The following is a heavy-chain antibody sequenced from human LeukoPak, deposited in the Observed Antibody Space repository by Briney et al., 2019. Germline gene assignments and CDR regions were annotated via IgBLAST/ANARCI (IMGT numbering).Heavy chain of an antibody. V-gene: IGHV4-39*07. CDR1: GGSISSSSYY. CDR2: IYYSGST. J-gene: IGHJ6*03. CDR3: TRDQRRGYSGYDYYYYYYMDV. D-gene: IGHD5-12*01. Sequence: SETLSLTCTVSGGSISSSSYYWGWIRQPPGKGLEWIGSIYYSGSTYYNPSLKSRVTISVDTSKNQFSLKLSSVTAADTAVYYCTRDQRRGYSGYDYYYYYYMDVWGKGTTVTVSS.